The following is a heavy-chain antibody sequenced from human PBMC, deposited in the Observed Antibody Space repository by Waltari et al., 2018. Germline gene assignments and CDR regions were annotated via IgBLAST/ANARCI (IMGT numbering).Heavy chain of an antibody. CDR1: GGTFSTYA. V-gene: IGHV1-69*12. CDR3: ARVGFWGPVTTDYYYMDV. J-gene: IGHJ6*03. Sequence: QGQLEQSGAALKKPGSSVKVSCKASGGTFSTYAITWVRQAPGHGLEWMGGIIHYIGTANYAQKFQERVTIGADESTTTVYMDLRSLTSEDSAVYYCARVGFWGPVTTDYYYMDVWGKGTTVTVSS. CDR2: IIHYIGTA. D-gene: IGHD4-4*01.